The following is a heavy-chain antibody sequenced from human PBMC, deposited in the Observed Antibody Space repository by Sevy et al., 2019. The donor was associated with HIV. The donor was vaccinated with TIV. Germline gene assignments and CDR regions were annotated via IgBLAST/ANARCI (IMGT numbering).Heavy chain of an antibody. J-gene: IGHJ6*02. Sequence: GGSLRLSCAASGFTFSNYNMNWVRQAPGKGLEWVSSISSSSRYIYYADSMKGRFTTSRDNAKNSLYLQMNSLRAEDTAVDYCARVVAYCSGGSCFPGYYYGMDVWGQGTTVTVSS. CDR2: ISSSSRYI. CDR3: ARVVAYCSGGSCFPGYYYGMDV. D-gene: IGHD2-15*01. CDR1: GFTFSNYN. V-gene: IGHV3-21*01.